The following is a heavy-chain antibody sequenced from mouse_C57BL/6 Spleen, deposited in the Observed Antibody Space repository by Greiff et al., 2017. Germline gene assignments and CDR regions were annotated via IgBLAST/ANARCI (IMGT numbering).Heavy chain of an antibody. D-gene: IGHD1-1*01. CDR3: ASPHYYGSGYPAY. CDR1: GYTFTGYW. CDR2: ILPGSGST. J-gene: IGHJ3*01. Sequence: VMLVESGAELMKPGASVKLSCKATGYTFTGYWIEWVKQRPGHGLEWIGEILPGSGSTNYNEKFKGKATFTVDTSSNTAYMPLRSLTTEDSAIYSCASPHYYGSGYPAYWGQGTLVTVSA. V-gene: IGHV1-9*01.